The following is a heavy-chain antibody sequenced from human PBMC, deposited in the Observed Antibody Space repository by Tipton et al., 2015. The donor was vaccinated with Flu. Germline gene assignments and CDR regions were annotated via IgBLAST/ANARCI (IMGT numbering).Heavy chain of an antibody. CDR3: ARDFTYSNNFDY. V-gene: IGHV3-48*03. CDR2: ISSGASII. D-gene: IGHD4-11*01. J-gene: IGHJ4*02. CDR1: GFIFSNYG. Sequence: SLRLSCAASGFIFSNYGMNWVRQAPGKGLEWVSYISSGASIIYYADSVKGRFTISRDNAKNSLYLQMDSLRAEDTALYYCARDFTYSNNFDYWGQGILVTVSS.